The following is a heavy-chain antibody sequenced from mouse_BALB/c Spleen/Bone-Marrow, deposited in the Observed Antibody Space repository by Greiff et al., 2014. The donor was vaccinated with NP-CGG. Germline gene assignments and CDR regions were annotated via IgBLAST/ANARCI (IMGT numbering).Heavy chain of an antibody. J-gene: IGHJ2*01. CDR3: AKVAYYNVYFDY. Sequence: DVKLVESGGGLVQPGGSLKLSCAASGITFSNYGMSWIRQTPDKRLELVATINGNGGSSYYPDSVKGRFTISRDSAKNTPYLQKSSLKSEDTAMYYCAKVAYYNVYFDYWGQGTMLTVSS. V-gene: IGHV5-6-3*01. CDR2: INGNGGSS. D-gene: IGHD2-12*01. CDR1: GITFSNYG.